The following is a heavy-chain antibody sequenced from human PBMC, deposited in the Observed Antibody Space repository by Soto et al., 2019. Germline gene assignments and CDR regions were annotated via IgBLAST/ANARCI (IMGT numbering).Heavy chain of an antibody. V-gene: IGHV3-23*01. Sequence: LRHRCAASKLIFINYGRNSVSQAPVKWLEWVSGSSVSGGSTYYADSVKGRFTVSRDNSKNTVYLQMNSLRVEDTAVYFCEKGMYYYDSSGYRLFDYSGQGTLVTVSS. CDR2: SSVSGGST. D-gene: IGHD3-22*01. CDR1: KLIFINYG. CDR3: EKGMYYYDSSGYRLFDY. J-gene: IGHJ4*02.